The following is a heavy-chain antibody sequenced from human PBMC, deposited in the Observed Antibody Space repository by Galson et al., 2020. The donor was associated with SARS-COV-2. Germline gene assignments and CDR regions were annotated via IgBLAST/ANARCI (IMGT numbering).Heavy chain of an antibody. CDR2: INPSGGST. CDR1: GYTFTSYY. J-gene: IGHJ6*02. Sequence: ASVKVSCKASGYTFTSYYMHWVRQAPGQGLEWMGIINPSGGSTSYAQKFQGRVTMTRDTSTSTVYMELSSLRSEDTAVYYCARDPTVTTHLGDYLYYYYGMDAWGQGTTVTVSS. D-gene: IGHD4-4*01. V-gene: IGHV1-46*01. CDR3: ARDPTVTTHLGDYLYYYYGMDA.